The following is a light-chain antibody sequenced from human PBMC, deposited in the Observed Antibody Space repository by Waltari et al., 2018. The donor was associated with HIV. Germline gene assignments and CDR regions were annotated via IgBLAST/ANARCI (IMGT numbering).Light chain of an antibody. CDR1: TSDIGGYNY. CDR3: NSYAGSSKSYV. V-gene: IGLV2-8*01. J-gene: IGLJ1*01. Sequence: QSALTQPPSASGSPGQSVTISCTGTTSDIGGYNYVSCYQQHPGEAPRLIIYDVTKRPSGVPDRFSGSKSGNTASLTVSGLQAEDEAEYYCNSYAGSSKSYVFGTGTKVTVL. CDR2: DVT.